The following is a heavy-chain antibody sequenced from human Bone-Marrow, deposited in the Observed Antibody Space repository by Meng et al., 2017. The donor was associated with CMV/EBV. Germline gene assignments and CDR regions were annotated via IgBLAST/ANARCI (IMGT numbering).Heavy chain of an antibody. J-gene: IGHJ5*02. Sequence: CPASVFTFGRYGMHWVRQAPGKGLEWVAFIRYDGSNKYYADSVKGRFTISRDNSKNTLYLQMNSLRAEDTAVYYCAKGVEYSSSSGTWGQGTLVTVSS. CDR1: VFTFGRYG. CDR2: IRYDGSNK. D-gene: IGHD6-6*01. CDR3: AKGVEYSSSSGT. V-gene: IGHV3-30*02.